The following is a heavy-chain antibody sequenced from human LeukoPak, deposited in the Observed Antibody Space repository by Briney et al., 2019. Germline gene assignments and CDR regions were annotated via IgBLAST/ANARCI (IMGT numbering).Heavy chain of an antibody. J-gene: IGHJ3*01. CDR1: GYTFTSYG. CDR2: ISAYNGNT. V-gene: IGHV1-18*01. Sequence: ASVKVSCKASGYTFTSYGISWVRQAPGQGLEWMGWISAYNGNTNYAQRLQGRVTMTTDTPTSTASMELRSLRSDDTAVYYCTRAGHCSGGGCYAGALDFWGQGTMVTVSS. CDR3: TRAGHCSGGGCYAGALDF. D-gene: IGHD2-15*01.